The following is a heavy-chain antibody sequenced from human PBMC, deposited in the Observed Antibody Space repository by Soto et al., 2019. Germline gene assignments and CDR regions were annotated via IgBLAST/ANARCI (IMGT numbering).Heavy chain of an antibody. D-gene: IGHD2-8*02. V-gene: IGHV4-34*01. CDR3: ARGRPLVVGMPLDY. CDR2: INHSEIS. J-gene: IGHJ4*02. Sequence: QVQLQQWGAGLLKSSETLSLTCGVYGGSFNGYSWTWIRQPPGKGLEWIGEINHSEISNYNPSVKSRVAISVDSSKNQFSLRLNSVTAADTAVDYFARGRPLVVGMPLDYWGQGTLVAVFS. CDR1: GGSFNGYS.